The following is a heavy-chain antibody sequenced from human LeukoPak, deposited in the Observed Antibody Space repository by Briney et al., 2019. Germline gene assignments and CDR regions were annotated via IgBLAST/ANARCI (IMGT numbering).Heavy chain of an antibody. J-gene: IGHJ4*02. D-gene: IGHD5-24*01. CDR1: GFTFSSYG. V-gene: IGHV3-30*02. CDR2: IRYDGSNK. CDR3: ASRRDGYKGVLDY. Sequence: GGSLRLSCAASGFTFSSYGMHWVRQAPGKGLEWVAFIRYDGSNKYYADSVKGRFTISRDNSKNTLYLQMNSLRAEDTAIYFCASRRDGYKGVLDYWGQGTLLSVSS.